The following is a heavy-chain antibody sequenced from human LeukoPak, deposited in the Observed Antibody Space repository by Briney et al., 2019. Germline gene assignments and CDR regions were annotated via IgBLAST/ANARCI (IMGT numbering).Heavy chain of an antibody. CDR1: GFTFSSYA. J-gene: IGHJ4*02. CDR2: ISGSGGST. CDR3: AKKDGNYYGSGSLDY. Sequence: GGSLRLSCAASGFTFSSYAMSWVRQAPGKWLEWVSAISGSGGSTYYADSVKGRFTISRDNSKNTLYLQMNSLRAEDTAVYYCAKKDGNYYGSGSLDYWGQGTLVTVSS. D-gene: IGHD3-10*01. V-gene: IGHV3-23*01.